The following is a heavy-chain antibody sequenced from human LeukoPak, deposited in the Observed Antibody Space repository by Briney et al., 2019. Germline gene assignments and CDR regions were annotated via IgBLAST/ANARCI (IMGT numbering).Heavy chain of an antibody. V-gene: IGHV4-31*03. CDR3: AREFELQLGFDP. Sequence: SETLSLTCTVSGGSIISGAYYWSWIRQHPGKGLEWIGYIYYSGTTYYNPSLKSRVTIPVDTSKNQFSLKLSSVTAADTAVYYCAREFELQLGFDPWGQGTLVTVSS. CDR1: GGSIISGAYY. J-gene: IGHJ5*02. CDR2: IYYSGTT. D-gene: IGHD1-7*01.